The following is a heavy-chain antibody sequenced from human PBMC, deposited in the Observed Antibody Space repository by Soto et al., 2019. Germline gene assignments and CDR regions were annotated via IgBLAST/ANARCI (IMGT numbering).Heavy chain of an antibody. Sequence: EVQLVESGGGLVQPGGSLRLSCAVSGFTFSSFWMHWVRQAPGEGLVWVSRINTDGSSTSYADSVMGRFTISRDNAKNTLYLQMNSLRVEDTAMYYCAKRGVDTFGLSYWGQGTLVTVSS. CDR3: AKRGVDTFGLSY. D-gene: IGHD3-10*01. CDR2: INTDGSST. CDR1: GFTFSSFW. J-gene: IGHJ4*02. V-gene: IGHV3-74*01.